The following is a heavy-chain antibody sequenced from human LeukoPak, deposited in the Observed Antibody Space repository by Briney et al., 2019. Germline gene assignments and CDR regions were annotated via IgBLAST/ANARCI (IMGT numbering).Heavy chain of an antibody. Sequence: GGSPRLSCTASGFTFSNFWMSWVRQAPGKGLEWVANIKQDGSEKYYVDSVKGRVTISRDNAKNSLYLQVNSLRVEDTAVYYCARALSAYYDSVWGSYRYGPLDFWGQGALVTVSS. CDR1: GFTFSNFW. J-gene: IGHJ4*02. CDR2: IKQDGSEK. CDR3: ARALSAYYDSVWGSYRYGPLDF. D-gene: IGHD3-16*02. V-gene: IGHV3-7*01.